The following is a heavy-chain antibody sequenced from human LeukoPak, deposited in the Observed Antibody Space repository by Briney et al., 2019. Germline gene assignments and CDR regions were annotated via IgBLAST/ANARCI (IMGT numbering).Heavy chain of an antibody. Sequence: GGTLTLSCAASGFTLNSYWVSWLRPAPGKGREWLANLKQGGSVRSYATSVKGRFTISRDKAKNSLYLQMNSLRAEHTAVYYSARAHRAGAGTVFDYWGERTLVTLSS. CDR1: GFTLNSYW. V-gene: IGHV3-7*01. CDR2: LKQGGSVR. J-gene: IGHJ4*02. CDR3: ARAHRAGAGTVFDY. D-gene: IGHD6-19*01.